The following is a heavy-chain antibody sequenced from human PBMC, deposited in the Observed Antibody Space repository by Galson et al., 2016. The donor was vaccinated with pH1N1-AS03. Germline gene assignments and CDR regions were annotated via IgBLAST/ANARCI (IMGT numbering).Heavy chain of an antibody. D-gene: IGHD3-16*01. CDR3: ARPRLNYFDN. Sequence: QSGAEVKKPGESLKISCKGSGYRFTNYWIGWVRQMPGKGLEWMGIIYPGNSDSRYNKSFQGQVTISADTSISTVYLQWSSLQASDTAMHYCARPRLNYFDNWGQGTLVTVSS. CDR2: IYPGNSDS. V-gene: IGHV5-51*03. CDR1: GYRFTNYW. J-gene: IGHJ4*02.